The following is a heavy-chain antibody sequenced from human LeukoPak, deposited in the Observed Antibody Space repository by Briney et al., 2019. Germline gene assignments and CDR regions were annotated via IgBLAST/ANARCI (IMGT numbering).Heavy chain of an antibody. D-gene: IGHD3-3*01. CDR3: ARDPITIFGVVSRSYYYYGMDV. Sequence: GGSLRLSCAASGFTVSSNYMSWVRQSPGKGLEWVSVIYSGGSTYYADSVKGRFTISRDNSKNTLYLQMNSLRAEDTAVYYCARDPITIFGVVSRSYYYYGMDVWGQGTTVTVSS. CDR1: GFTVSSNY. CDR2: IYSGGST. J-gene: IGHJ6*02. V-gene: IGHV3-66*01.